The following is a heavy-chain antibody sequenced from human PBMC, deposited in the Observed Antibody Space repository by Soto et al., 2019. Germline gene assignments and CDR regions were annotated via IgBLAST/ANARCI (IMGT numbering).Heavy chain of an antibody. CDR2: IYYSGST. CDR1: GGSISSSSYY. CDR3: ARLTSQLQVRKRLSY. J-gene: IGHJ4*02. Sequence: SETLSLTCTVSGGSISSSSYYWGWIRQPPGKGLEWIGSIYYSGSTYYNPSLKSRVTISVDTSKNQFSLKLSSVTAADTAVYYCARLTSQLQVRKRLSYWGQGTLVTVSS. D-gene: IGHD2-2*01. V-gene: IGHV4-39*01.